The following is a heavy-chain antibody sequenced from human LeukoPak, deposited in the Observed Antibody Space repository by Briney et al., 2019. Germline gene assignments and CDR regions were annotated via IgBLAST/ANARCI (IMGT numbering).Heavy chain of an antibody. CDR3: ASGTTTAEDYYYYGMDV. V-gene: IGHV1-69*04. Sequence: SVKVSWKASGGTFSSCAISWVRQAPGQGLEWMGRIIPIFGIANYAQKFQGRVTITADKSTSTAYMELSSLRSEDTAVHYCASGTTTAEDYYYYGMDVWGQGTTVTVSS. CDR2: IIPIFGIA. CDR1: GGTFSSCA. J-gene: IGHJ6*02. D-gene: IGHD1-1*01.